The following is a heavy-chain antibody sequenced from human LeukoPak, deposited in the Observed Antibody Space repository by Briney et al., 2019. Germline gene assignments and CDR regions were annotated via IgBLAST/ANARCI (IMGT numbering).Heavy chain of an antibody. D-gene: IGHD1-26*01. J-gene: IGHJ5*02. CDR2: ISGSGGST. Sequence: GGSLRLSCAASGFTFSSYAMSWVRQAPGKGLEWVSAISGSGGSTYYADSVKGRFTISRDNSKNTLYLQMNSLRVEDTAIYYCARDPLTGSYGVNWLDPWGQGTLVTVSS. V-gene: IGHV3-23*01. CDR3: ARDPLTGSYGVNWLDP. CDR1: GFTFSSYA.